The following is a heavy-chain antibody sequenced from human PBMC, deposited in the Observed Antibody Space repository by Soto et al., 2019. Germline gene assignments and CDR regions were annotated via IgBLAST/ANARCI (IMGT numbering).Heavy chain of an antibody. CDR1: GGSISSGDYY. J-gene: IGHJ4*02. CDR2: IYYSGST. V-gene: IGHV4-30-4*01. D-gene: IGHD2-21*01. CDR3: ARHAVHHSDFTDY. Sequence: PSETLSLTCTVSGGSISSGDYYWSWIRQPPGKGLEWIGYIYYSGSTYYNPSLKSRVTISVDTSKNQFSLKLSSVTAADTAVYYCARHAVHHSDFTDYWGRGNLVTVS.